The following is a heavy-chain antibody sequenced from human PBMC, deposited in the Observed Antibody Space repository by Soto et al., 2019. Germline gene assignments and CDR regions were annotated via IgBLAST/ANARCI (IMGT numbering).Heavy chain of an antibody. CDR3: ARGPYDFWSGAHSCCAMDV. Sequence: QVQLVQSGAEVKKPGASVKVSCKASGYTFTNNGITWVRQAPGQGLEWMGWISPYNDNANNAQKFESRITMTTDTSTSTAYMQLRSLRSDDTAVYYCARGPYDFWSGAHSCCAMDVWGQGTTVTVSS. D-gene: IGHD3-3*01. CDR1: GYTFTNNG. V-gene: IGHV1-18*04. CDR2: ISPYNDNA. J-gene: IGHJ6*02.